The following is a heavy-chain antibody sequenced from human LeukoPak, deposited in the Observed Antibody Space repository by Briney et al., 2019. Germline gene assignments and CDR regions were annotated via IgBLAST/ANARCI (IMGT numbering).Heavy chain of an antibody. D-gene: IGHD3-10*01. V-gene: IGHV4-34*01. Sequence: SETLSLTCAVYGGSFSGYYWTWIRQSPGKGLEWIGEINPSGSTYYNPSLKSRLTISRDTSKNQFSLKLSSVTAADTAVYYCARPLWFGEFHNWFDPWGQGTLVTVSS. CDR2: INPSGST. J-gene: IGHJ5*02. CDR1: GGSFSGYY. CDR3: ARPLWFGEFHNWFDP.